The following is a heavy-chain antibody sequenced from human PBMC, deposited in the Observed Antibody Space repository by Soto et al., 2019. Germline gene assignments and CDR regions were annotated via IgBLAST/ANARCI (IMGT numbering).Heavy chain of an antibody. CDR1: GFTFSSYA. V-gene: IGHV3-23*01. Sequence: EVQLLESGGGLVQPGGSLRLSCAASGFTFSSYAMSWVRQAPGKGLEWASAISGSGGSTYYADSVKGQFTTSRDNSKNTLYLQMNSLRAEDTAVYYCAKDSGGEAQSSVTTLYYYCYNGMDVWGQGTTVTVSS. J-gene: IGHJ6*02. D-gene: IGHD4-17*01. CDR2: ISGSGGST. CDR3: AKDSGGEAQSSVTTLYYYCYNGMDV.